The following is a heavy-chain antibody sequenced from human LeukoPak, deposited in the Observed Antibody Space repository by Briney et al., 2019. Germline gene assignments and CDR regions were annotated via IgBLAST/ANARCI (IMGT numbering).Heavy chain of an antibody. V-gene: IGHV3-11*01. CDR3: ARDGFAYCSSTSCYDY. CDR2: ISSSGSTI. Sequence: KPGRSLRLSCAASGFTFSDYYMSWIRQAPGKGLEWVSYISSSGSTIYYADSVKGRFTISRDNAKNSLYLQMNSLRAEDTAVYYCARDGFAYCSSTSCYDYWGQGTLVTVSS. CDR1: GFTFSDYY. J-gene: IGHJ4*02. D-gene: IGHD2-2*01.